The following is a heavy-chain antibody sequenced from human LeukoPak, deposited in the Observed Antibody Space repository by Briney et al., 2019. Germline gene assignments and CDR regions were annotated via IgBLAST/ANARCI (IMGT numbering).Heavy chain of an antibody. J-gene: IGHJ6*02. Sequence: SETLSLTCTVSGGSISSGDYYWSWIRQPPGKGLEWIGYIYYSGSTYYNPSLKSRVTISVDTSKNQFSLKLSSVTAADTAVYYCARGGRLSSGWVYYYYGMDVWGQGTTVTVSS. CDR1: GGSISSGDYY. CDR2: IYYSGST. CDR3: ARGGRLSSGWVYYYYGMDV. D-gene: IGHD6-19*01. V-gene: IGHV4-30-4*01.